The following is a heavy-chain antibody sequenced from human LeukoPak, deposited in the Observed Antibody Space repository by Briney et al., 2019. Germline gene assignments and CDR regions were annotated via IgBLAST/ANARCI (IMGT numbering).Heavy chain of an antibody. Sequence: QSGGSLRLSCGASAFTFSDYAMTWIRQVPGKGLEWISYISSRSSTEYFADSVKGRFTISRDNGNNLLYLQMTGLRADDTAIYFCARDSSNWAPSASLDYWGQGTLVTVSS. CDR3: ARDSSNWAPSASLDY. CDR1: AFTFSDYA. V-gene: IGHV3-48*04. D-gene: IGHD1-1*01. J-gene: IGHJ4*02. CDR2: ISSRSSTE.